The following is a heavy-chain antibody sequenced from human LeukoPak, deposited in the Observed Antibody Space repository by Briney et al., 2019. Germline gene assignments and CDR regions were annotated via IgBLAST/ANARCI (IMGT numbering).Heavy chain of an antibody. Sequence: SETLSLTCTVSGGSISSGGYYWSWIRQHPGKGLEWIGYIYYSGSTYYNPSLKSRVTISVDPSKNQFSLKLSSVTAADTAVYYCARDRVLISSGWFDYWGQGTLVTVSS. CDR2: IYYSGST. D-gene: IGHD6-19*01. CDR1: GGSISSGGYY. CDR3: ARDRVLISSGWFDY. J-gene: IGHJ4*02. V-gene: IGHV4-31*03.